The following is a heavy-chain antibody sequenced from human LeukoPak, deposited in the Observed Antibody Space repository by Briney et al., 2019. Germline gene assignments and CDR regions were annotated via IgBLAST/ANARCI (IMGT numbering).Heavy chain of an antibody. CDR3: ASDTWRKPFHY. J-gene: IGHJ4*02. CDR2: ISSSSSYI. V-gene: IGHV3-21*01. CDR1: GFAFGSEA. D-gene: IGHD3-3*01. Sequence: PGGSLRLSCAVSGFAFGSEAMNWVRQAPGKGLEWVSSISSSSSYIYYADSVKGRFTISRDNAKNSLYLQMNSLRAEDTAVYYCASDTWRKPFHYWAQGNLVTVSS.